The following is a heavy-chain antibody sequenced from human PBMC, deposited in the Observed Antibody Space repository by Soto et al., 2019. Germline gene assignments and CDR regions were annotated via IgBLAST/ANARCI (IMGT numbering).Heavy chain of an antibody. CDR2: IKSKTDAGTT. D-gene: IGHD5-12*01. V-gene: IGHV3-15*07. Sequence: EVQLVESGGGLVKPGESLGLSCAASGFSFSDAWMNWVRQAPGKGLEWVGRIKSKTDAGTTDYAAPVNGRFSISRDDSKNTLYLQMSRLKTDETAVYYCTRGRRSGYYTDYWGRGTLVTVSS. CDR3: TRGRRSGYYTDY. CDR1: GFSFSDAW. J-gene: IGHJ4*02.